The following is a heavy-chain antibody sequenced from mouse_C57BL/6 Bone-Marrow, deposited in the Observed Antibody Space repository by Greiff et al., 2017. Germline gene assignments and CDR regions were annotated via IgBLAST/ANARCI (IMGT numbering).Heavy chain of an antibody. CDR3: ARWDDYDRFAY. Sequence: EVKVEESGGGLVQPGGSLSLSCAASGFTFTDYYMSWVRQPPGKALEWLGFIRNKANGYTTEYSASVKGRFTISRDNSQSILYLQMNALRAEDSATYYCARWDDYDRFAYWGQGTLVTVSA. CDR1: GFTFTDYY. D-gene: IGHD2-4*01. V-gene: IGHV7-3*01. CDR2: IRNKANGYTT. J-gene: IGHJ3*01.